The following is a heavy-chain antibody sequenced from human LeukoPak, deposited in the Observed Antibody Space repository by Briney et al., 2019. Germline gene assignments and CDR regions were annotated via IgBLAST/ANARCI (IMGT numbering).Heavy chain of an antibody. CDR1: GGSISSYY. CDR3: ARTTYYYDSSGYSYYFDY. Sequence: PSETLSLTCTVSGGSISSYYWSWVRQPPGKGLEWIGYIYYSGSTNYNPSLKSRVTISVDTSKNQFSLKLSSVTAADTAVYYCARTTYYYDSSGYSYYFDYWGQGTLVTVSS. J-gene: IGHJ4*02. CDR2: IYYSGST. V-gene: IGHV4-59*01. D-gene: IGHD3-22*01.